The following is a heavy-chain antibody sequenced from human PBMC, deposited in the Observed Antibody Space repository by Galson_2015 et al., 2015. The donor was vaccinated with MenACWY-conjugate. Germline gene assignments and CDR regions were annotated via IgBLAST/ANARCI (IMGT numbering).Heavy chain of an antibody. D-gene: IGHD1-26*01. CDR2: IDPVNSNI. CDR3: ARHPPGGRGMDV. Sequence: QSGAEVTKPGESLQISCKGSGYSFPNYWIAWVRQMPGKGLEWVGLIDPVNSNIRYSPSFQGQVTISADESISTAYLQWSSLKASDTATYYCARHPPGGRGMDVWGRGTTVTVSS. V-gene: IGHV5-51*01. CDR1: GYSFPNYW. J-gene: IGHJ6*02.